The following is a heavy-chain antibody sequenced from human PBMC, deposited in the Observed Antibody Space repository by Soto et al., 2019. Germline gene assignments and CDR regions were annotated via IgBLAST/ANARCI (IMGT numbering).Heavy chain of an antibody. D-gene: IGHD1-20*01. V-gene: IGHV3-21*01. CDR1: GFSFSEYS. CDR2: IDSSSVYI. Sequence: GGSLRLSCAASGFSFSEYSMNWVRQAPGKRLGWVSSIDSSSVYIYYADSLKGRFTISRDNAKNSLYLQMNSLRAEDTAVYYCVRESISGTGWFDPWGQGTLVTVSS. CDR3: VRESISGTGWFDP. J-gene: IGHJ5*02.